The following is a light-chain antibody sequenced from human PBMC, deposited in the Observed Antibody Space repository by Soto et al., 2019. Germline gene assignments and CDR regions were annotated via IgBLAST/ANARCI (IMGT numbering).Light chain of an antibody. CDR3: SSYTSSSTPRVV. CDR2: DVS. CDR1: CSDVGGYNY. J-gene: IGLJ2*01. V-gene: IGLV2-14*01. Sequence: QSVLTQPASVSGSPGQSITISCTGTCSDVGGYNYVSWYQQHPGKAPKLMIYDVSNRPSGVSNRFSGSKSGNTASLTISGLQAEDEADYYCSSYTSSSTPRVVFGGGTKLTVL.